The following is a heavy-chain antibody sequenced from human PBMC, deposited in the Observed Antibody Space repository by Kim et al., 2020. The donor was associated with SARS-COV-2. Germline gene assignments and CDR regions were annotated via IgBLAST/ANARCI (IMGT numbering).Heavy chain of an antibody. D-gene: IGHD4-17*01. Sequence: YYADSVKGRFTISRDNSKNTLYLQMNSLRAEDTAVYYCARGPTVTNEFDYWGQGTLVTVSS. J-gene: IGHJ4*02. V-gene: IGHV3-23*01. CDR3: ARGPTVTNEFDY.